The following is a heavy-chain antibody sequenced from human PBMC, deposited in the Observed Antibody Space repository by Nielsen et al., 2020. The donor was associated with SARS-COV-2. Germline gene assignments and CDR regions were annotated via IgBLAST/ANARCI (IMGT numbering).Heavy chain of an antibody. CDR1: GFTFSSYA. J-gene: IGHJ6*02. V-gene: IGHV3-30-3*01. CDR2: ISYDGSNK. Sequence: GGSLRLSCAASGFTFSSYAMHWVRQAPGKGLEWVAVISYDGSNKYYADSVKGRFTISRDNSKNTLYLQMNSLRAEDTAVYYCARDIVVVPAAIRTDYYYYGMEVWGQGTTVTVSS. D-gene: IGHD2-2*02. CDR3: ARDIVVVPAAIRTDYYYYGMEV.